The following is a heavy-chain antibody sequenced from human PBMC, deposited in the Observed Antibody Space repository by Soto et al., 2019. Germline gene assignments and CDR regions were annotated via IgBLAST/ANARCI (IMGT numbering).Heavy chain of an antibody. Sequence: GGSLRLPCAASGVMFSDFNMHCVRQAPGKGLEWISYISSTSSTIYYADSVKGRFTISRDNAKNSLYLLMNSLRDEDTAVYYCARDRRLWNSYGYDYIDYWGLGTLVTVSS. CDR2: ISSTSSTI. J-gene: IGHJ4*02. CDR1: GVMFSDFN. CDR3: ARDRRLWNSYGYDYIDY. V-gene: IGHV3-48*02. D-gene: IGHD5-18*01.